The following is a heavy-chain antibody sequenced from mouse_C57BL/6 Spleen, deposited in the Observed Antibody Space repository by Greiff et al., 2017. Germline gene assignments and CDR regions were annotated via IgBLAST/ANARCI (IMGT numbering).Heavy chain of an antibody. J-gene: IGHJ3*01. D-gene: IGHD1-3*01. V-gene: IGHV1-15*01. CDR1: GYTFTDYE. CDR2: IDPETGGT. Sequence: VQVVESGAELVRPGASVTLSCKASGYTFTDYEMHWVKQTPVHGLEWIGAIDPETGGTAYNQKFKGKAILTADKSSSTAYMELRSLTSEDSAVYYCTYNWFAYWGQGTLVTVSA. CDR3: TYNWFAY.